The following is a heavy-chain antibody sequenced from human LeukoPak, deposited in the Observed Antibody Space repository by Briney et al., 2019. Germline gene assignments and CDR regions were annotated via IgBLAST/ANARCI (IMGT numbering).Heavy chain of an antibody. CDR2: ISGDGGST. Sequence: GGSLRLSCAASGFTFDDYAMHWVRQAPGKGLEWVSLISGDGGSTYYADSVKGRFAISRDNSKNSLYLQMNSLRTEDTALYYCAKPWEMATIPAYWGQGTLVTVSS. CDR3: AKPWEMATIPAY. CDR1: GFTFDDYA. D-gene: IGHD5-24*01. V-gene: IGHV3-43*02. J-gene: IGHJ4*02.